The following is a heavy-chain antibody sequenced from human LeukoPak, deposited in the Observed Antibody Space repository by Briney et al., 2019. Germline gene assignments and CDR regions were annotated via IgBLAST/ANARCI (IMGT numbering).Heavy chain of an antibody. D-gene: IGHD3-10*02. J-gene: IGHJ4*02. CDR1: GFTFSSHA. CDR2: ISDSGSYT. Sequence: GGSLRLSCAASGFTFSSHAMSWVRQAPGKGLEWVSTISDSGSYTSYAPSVKGRFTISRDNSKIMVYMQMNSLRAEDTAVYFCTKDDYVPIGAFTSAYWGRGTLVSVSS. CDR3: TKDDYVPIGAFTSAY. V-gene: IGHV3-23*01.